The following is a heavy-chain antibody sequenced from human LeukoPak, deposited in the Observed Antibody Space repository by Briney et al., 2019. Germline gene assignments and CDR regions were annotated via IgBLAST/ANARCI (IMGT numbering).Heavy chain of an antibody. J-gene: IGHJ3*02. CDR3: ARLSSGSYTRGTFDI. Sequence: ASVKVSCKASGYTFTNHYIHWVRQAPGQGLEWMGILNPNDGHTTYAQMFQGRVTMTRDTSSNTVYMELSSLRYEDTAVYFCARLSSGSYTRGTFDIWGQGTLVTVSS. CDR1: GYTFTNHY. V-gene: IGHV1-46*01. D-gene: IGHD1-26*01. CDR2: LNPNDGHT.